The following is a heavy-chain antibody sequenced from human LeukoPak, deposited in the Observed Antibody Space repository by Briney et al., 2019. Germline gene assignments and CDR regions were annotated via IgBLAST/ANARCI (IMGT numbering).Heavy chain of an antibody. Sequence: PSETLSLTCAVYGGSFSDSHWSWIRQPPGEGLEWIGEINHSGSTKYNPSLKSRVTISFDTSQNQFSLNLSSMTAADTAVYYCARGSNSVAYWGQGTLVTVSS. V-gene: IGHV4-34*01. CDR2: INHSGST. CDR1: GGSFSDSH. J-gene: IGHJ4*02. D-gene: IGHD4-23*01. CDR3: ARGSNSVAY.